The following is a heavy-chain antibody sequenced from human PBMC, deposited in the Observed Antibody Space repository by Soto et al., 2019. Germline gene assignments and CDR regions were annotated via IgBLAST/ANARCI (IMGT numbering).Heavy chain of an antibody. Sequence: ASVKVSCKASGYTFTSYAMHWVRQAPGQRLEWMGWINAGNGSTKYSQKFQGRVTITRDTSASTAYMELSSLRSEDTAVYYCARGGGITGTGAIAYYYYGMDVWGQGTTVTVSS. CDR1: GYTFTSYA. CDR3: ARGGGITGTGAIAYYYYGMDV. V-gene: IGHV1-3*01. D-gene: IGHD1-7*01. CDR2: INAGNGST. J-gene: IGHJ6*02.